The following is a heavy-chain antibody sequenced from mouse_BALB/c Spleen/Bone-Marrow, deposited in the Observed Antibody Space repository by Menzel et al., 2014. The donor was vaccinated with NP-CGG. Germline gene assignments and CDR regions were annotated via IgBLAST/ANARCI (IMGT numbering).Heavy chain of an antibody. Sequence: EEQLVESGGDLVKPGVSLKLSCAASGFTFSSYGMSWVRQTPDKRLEWVATISSGDSYTYYPDSVKGRFTISRDNAKNTLYLLMSSLKSEDTAMYYCARHRADYYAMDYWGQGTSVTVSS. V-gene: IGHV5-6*01. D-gene: IGHD3-3*01. J-gene: IGHJ4*01. CDR1: GFTFSSYG. CDR3: ARHRADYYAMDY. CDR2: ISSGDSYT.